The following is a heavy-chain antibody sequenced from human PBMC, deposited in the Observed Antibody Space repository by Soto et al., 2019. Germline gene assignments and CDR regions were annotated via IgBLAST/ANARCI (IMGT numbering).Heavy chain of an antibody. CDR1: GFTFNIYG. Sequence: LRLSCAASGFTFNIYGMRWVRQAPDKGLEWVALISYDGSNQYYADSVKGRFTISRDNSKNTLFLQMNSLRADDTAVYYCAKDQASGQGSFDSWGQGTLVTVSS. CDR3: AKDQASGQGSFDS. J-gene: IGHJ4*02. V-gene: IGHV3-30*18. CDR2: ISYDGSNQ.